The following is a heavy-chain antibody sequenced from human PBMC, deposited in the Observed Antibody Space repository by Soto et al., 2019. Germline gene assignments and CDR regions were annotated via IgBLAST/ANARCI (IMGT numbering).Heavy chain of an antibody. CDR2: ISHDGSNK. D-gene: IGHD5-12*01. CDR1: GFTFSSYG. Sequence: QVQLVESGGGVVQPGRSLRLSCAASGFTFSSYGMHWVRQAPGKGLEWVAVISHDGSNKYYADSVKGRFTISRDNSKNTLYLQMNSLRADDTAVYYCANSFVYCDSGYDYPGGMDVWGQGTTVTVSS. V-gene: IGHV3-30*18. CDR3: ANSFVYCDSGYDYPGGMDV. J-gene: IGHJ6*02.